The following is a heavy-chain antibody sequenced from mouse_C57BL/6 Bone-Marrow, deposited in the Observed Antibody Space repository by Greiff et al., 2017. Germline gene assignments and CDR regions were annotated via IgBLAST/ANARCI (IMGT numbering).Heavy chain of an antibody. V-gene: IGHV1-42*01. CDR2: INPSTGGT. Sequence: VQLQQSGPELVKPGASVKISCKASGYSFTGYYMNWVKQSPEKSLEWIGEINPSTGGTTYNQKFKAKATLTVDKSSSTAYMQLKSRTSEDSAVYYCARYGPSYYSNFWFAYWGQGTLVTVSA. CDR3: ARYGPSYYSNFWFAY. CDR1: GYSFTGYY. J-gene: IGHJ3*01. D-gene: IGHD2-5*01.